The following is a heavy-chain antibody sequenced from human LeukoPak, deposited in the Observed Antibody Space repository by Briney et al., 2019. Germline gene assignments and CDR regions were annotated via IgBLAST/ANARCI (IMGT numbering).Heavy chain of an antibody. CDR2: IYYSGST. CDR1: GGSISSYY. J-gene: IGHJ4*02. D-gene: IGHD5-12*01. CDR3: ARGDDYKSTLFDY. Sequence: PSETLSLTCTVSGGSISSYYWSWIRQPPGKGLEWIGYIYYSGSTNYNPSLKSRVTISVDTSKNQFSLKLSSATATDTAMYYCARGDDYKSTLFDYWGQGTLVTVSS. V-gene: IGHV4-59*01.